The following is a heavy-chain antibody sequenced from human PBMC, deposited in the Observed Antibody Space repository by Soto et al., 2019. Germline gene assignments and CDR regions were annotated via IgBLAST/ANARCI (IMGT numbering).Heavy chain of an antibody. CDR3: ARGAGSHHYYYYYYMDV. CDR2: IYYSGST. D-gene: IGHD3-16*02. CDR1: GGSISIYY. V-gene: IGHV4-59*01. J-gene: IGHJ6*03. Sequence: PSETLSLTCTVSGGSISIYYWSWIRQPPGKGLEWIGYIYYSGSTNYNPSLKSRVTISVDTSKNQFSLKLSSVTAADTAVYYCARGAGSHHYYYYYYMDVWGKGTTVTVSS.